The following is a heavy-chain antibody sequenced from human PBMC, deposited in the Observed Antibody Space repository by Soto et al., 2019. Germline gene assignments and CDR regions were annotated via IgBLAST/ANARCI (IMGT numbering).Heavy chain of an antibody. CDR3: ASRGEYDFWSGYFYMGDY. J-gene: IGHJ4*02. CDR2: ISAYNGNT. V-gene: IGHV1-18*01. Sequence: QVQLVQSGAEVKKPGASVKVSCKASGYTFTSYGISWVRQAPGQGLEWMGWISAYNGNTNYAQKLKGRVTNTTDTSTSTAYMELRSLRSDDTFVYYCASRGEYDFWSGYFYMGDYWGQGTLVTVSS. CDR1: GYTFTSYG. D-gene: IGHD3-3*01.